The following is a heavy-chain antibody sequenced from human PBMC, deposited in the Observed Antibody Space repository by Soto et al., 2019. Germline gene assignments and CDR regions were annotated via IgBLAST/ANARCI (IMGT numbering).Heavy chain of an antibody. V-gene: IGHV5-51*01. CDR1: GYNFATYW. J-gene: IGHJ4*02. CDR3: ARHEVASGLYYLDH. D-gene: IGHD6-25*01. Sequence: GESLKISCKGSGYNFATYWIIWVRQMPGKGLEWMGIIYPGDSDTRYSPSFQGQVTISADKSISTAYLQWASLKASDTAIYYCARHEVASGLYYLDHWGPGTLVTVS. CDR2: IYPGDSDT.